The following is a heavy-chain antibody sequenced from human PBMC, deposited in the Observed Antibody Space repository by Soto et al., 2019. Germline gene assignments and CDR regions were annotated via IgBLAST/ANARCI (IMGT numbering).Heavy chain of an antibody. J-gene: IGHJ4*02. CDR2: IIPIFVTA. CDR1: GGTFSSYS. D-gene: IGHD1-26*01. Sequence: MQLVQSGAEVNKPGSSVKVSCKASGGTFSSYSINCVRQAPGQGLEWMGEIIPIFVTANYAQKFQGRVTITADESTSTAYMELSSLRSEHTAVYYCARDGGRHSGGIDYWGQGTQVTVSS. CDR3: ARDGGRHSGGIDY. V-gene: IGHV1-69*01.